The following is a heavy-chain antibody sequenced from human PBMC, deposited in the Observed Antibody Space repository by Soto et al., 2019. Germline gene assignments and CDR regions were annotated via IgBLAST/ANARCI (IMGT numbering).Heavy chain of an antibody. J-gene: IGHJ6*02. V-gene: IGHV1-69*01. D-gene: IGHD3-10*01. Sequence: QVQLVQSGAEVKKPGSSVKVSCKTSGVSFNNNGIGWVRQAPGHGLEWMGGVSPPFRTSHYARKFQGSISITADASTGTVNMELSSLTSEDTAQYYCARVLYYGSGSYSPYGMDVWGQGTTVTVSS. CDR3: ARVLYYGSGSYSPYGMDV. CDR1: GVSFNNNG. CDR2: VSPPFRTS.